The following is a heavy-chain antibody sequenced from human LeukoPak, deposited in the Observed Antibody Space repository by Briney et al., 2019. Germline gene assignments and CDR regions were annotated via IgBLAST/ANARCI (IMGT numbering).Heavy chain of an antibody. Sequence: PGGSLRLSCAASGFTVSSNYMSWVRQAPGKGLEWVSAISGSGGSTYYADSVKGRFTISRDNSKNTLYLQMNSLRAEDTAVYYCAKDGGGYYGSGSYYYYWGQGTLVTVSS. V-gene: IGHV3-23*01. CDR1: GFTVSSNY. CDR3: AKDGGGYYGSGSYYYY. CDR2: ISGSGGST. D-gene: IGHD3-10*01. J-gene: IGHJ4*02.